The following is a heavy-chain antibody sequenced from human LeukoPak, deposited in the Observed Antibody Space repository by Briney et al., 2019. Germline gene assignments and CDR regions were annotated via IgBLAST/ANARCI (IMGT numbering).Heavy chain of an antibody. CDR1: GGSINTYY. J-gene: IGHJ3*02. Sequence: PSETLSLTCTVSGGSINTYYWTWMRQPPGKGLEWIGYINHSGSTNYNPSLKSRVTVSVDTSKNQFSLKLSSVTAADTAVYYCARWWKHSSGYYYYDAFDIWGQGTMVTVSS. D-gene: IGHD3-22*01. CDR2: INHSGST. V-gene: IGHV4-59*12. CDR3: ARWWKHSSGYYYYDAFDI.